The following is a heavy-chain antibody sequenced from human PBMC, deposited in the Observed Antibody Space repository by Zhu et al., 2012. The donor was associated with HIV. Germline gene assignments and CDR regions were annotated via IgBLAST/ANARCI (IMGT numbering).Heavy chain of an antibody. Sequence: EVQLVESGGVVVQPGGSLRLSCAASGFTFDDYTMYWVRQAPGKGLEWVSLISWDGGSTYYADSVKGRFTISRDNSKNSPYLQMNSLRTEDTALYYCSRGVXGWFGLIDYWGQGTLVTVSS. V-gene: IGHV3-43*01. CDR1: GFTFDDYT. J-gene: IGHJ4*02. CDR2: ISWDGGST. D-gene: IGHD3-10*01. CDR3: SRGVXGWFGLIDY.